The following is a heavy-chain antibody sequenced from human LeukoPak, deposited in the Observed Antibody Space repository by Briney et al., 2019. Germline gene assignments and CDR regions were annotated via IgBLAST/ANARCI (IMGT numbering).Heavy chain of an antibody. CDR2: IYYSGST. V-gene: IGHV4-59*01. D-gene: IGHD1-26*01. Sequence: SETLSLTCTVAGGSISSYYWSWIRQPPGKGLEWVGYIYYSGSTNDNPSLKSRVTISVDTSKNQFSLKLSSVTAADTAVYYCARDGRRGSYGDAFDLWGQGTKVTVSS. CDR3: ARDGRRGSYGDAFDL. CDR1: GGSISSYY. J-gene: IGHJ3*01.